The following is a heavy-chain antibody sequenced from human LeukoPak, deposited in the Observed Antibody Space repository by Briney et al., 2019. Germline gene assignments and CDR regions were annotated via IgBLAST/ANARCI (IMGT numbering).Heavy chain of an antibody. CDR3: ARDGYYDSSGYFDY. D-gene: IGHD3-22*01. CDR2: IYYSGST. J-gene: IGHJ4*02. V-gene: IGHV4-30-4*08. CDR1: GGSISSYY. Sequence: SETLSLTCTVSGGSISSYYWSWIRQPPGKGLEWIGYIYYSGSTYYNPSLKSRVTTSVDTSKNQFSLKLSSVTAADTAVYYCARDGYYDSSGYFDYWGQGTLVTVSS.